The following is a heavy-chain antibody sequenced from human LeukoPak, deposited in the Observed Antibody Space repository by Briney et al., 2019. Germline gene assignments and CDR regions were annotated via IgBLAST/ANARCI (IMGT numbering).Heavy chain of an antibody. CDR1: GFTFNIYE. J-gene: IGHJ4*02. CDR2: INTDSSSI. Sequence: PGGSLRLSCAASGFTFNIYEMSWVRQAPGKGLEWISHINTDSSSIHYADSMKGRFTISRDNAKNSLYLQMNNLRGEDTAIYYCVRDATLIPGTVYFDYWGQGALVTVSS. CDR3: VRDATLIPGTVYFDY. V-gene: IGHV3-48*03. D-gene: IGHD2-15*01.